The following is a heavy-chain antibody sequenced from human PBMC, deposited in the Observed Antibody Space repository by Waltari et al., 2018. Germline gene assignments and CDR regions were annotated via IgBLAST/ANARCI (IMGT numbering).Heavy chain of an antibody. D-gene: IGHD1-1*01. CDR3: AKEESATLDY. CDR1: GFTFSSYG. V-gene: IGHV3-30*02. CDR2: IRYDGSNK. Sequence: VQLVESGGGVVQPGGSLRLSCAASGFTFSSYGMHWVRQAPGKGLEWVAFIRYDGSNKYYADSVKGRFTISRDNSKNTLYLQMNSLRAEDTAVYYCAKEESATLDYWGQGTLVTVSS. J-gene: IGHJ4*02.